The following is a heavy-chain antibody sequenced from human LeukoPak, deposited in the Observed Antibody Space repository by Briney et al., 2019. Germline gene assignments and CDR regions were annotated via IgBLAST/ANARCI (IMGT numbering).Heavy chain of an antibody. CDR1: GYTFTTYA. CDR3: ATNILVRDIINWFDP. Sequence: VASVKVSCKASGYTFTTYAMNWVRQAPGQGLEWVGWIKPNSGDTRSAQKFQGRVIMTRDTSTGTAYMELSSLRYDDTAVYYCATNILVRDIINWFDPWGQGTLVTVSS. D-gene: IGHD3-10*01. J-gene: IGHJ5*02. V-gene: IGHV1-2*02. CDR2: IKPNSGDT.